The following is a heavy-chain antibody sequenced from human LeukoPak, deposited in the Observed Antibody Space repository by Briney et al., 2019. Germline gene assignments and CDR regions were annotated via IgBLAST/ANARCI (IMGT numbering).Heavy chain of an antibody. J-gene: IGHJ3*02. D-gene: IGHD2-21*01. CDR1: GGSISSGDYY. CDR2: IYYSGST. V-gene: IGHV4-30-4*08. CDR3: ARDRRMVTAYGAFDI. Sequence: PSQTLSLTCTVSGGSISSGDYYWSRIRQPPGKGLEWIGYIYYSGSTYYNPPLKSRVTISVDTSKNQFSLKLSSVTAADTAVYYCARDRRMVTAYGAFDIWGQGTMVTVSS.